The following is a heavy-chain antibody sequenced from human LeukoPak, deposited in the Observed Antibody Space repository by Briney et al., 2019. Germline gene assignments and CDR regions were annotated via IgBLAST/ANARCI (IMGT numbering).Heavy chain of an antibody. D-gene: IGHD6-19*01. CDR3: AKRWLGMAYSCGWYVVGAFDI. CDR2: ISGSGGST. V-gene: IGHV3-23*01. Sequence: GGSLRLSCAASGFTFSSYAMSWVRQAPGKGLEWVSAISGSGGSTYYADSVKGRFTISRDNSKNTLYLQMNSLRAEDTAVYYCAKRWLGMAYSCGWYVVGAFDIWGQGTMVTVSS. CDR1: GFTFSSYA. J-gene: IGHJ3*02.